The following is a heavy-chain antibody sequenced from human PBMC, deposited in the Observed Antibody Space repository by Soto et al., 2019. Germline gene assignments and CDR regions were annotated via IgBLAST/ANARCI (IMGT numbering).Heavy chain of an antibody. CDR3: ARDKIKGAPDYLDS. J-gene: IGHJ4*02. V-gene: IGHV3-30-3*01. CDR2: IAYDGTIK. CDR1: GFTFSANA. Sequence: QEQLVESGGDVVQPGRSLTLSCAASGFTFSANAMHWVRQAPGKGLEWVAVIAYDGTIKIYRDSVKGRFTISRDDSKRTLYLQMNSLRPEATAVYFCARDKIKGAPDYLDSWGQGTLVTVSS. D-gene: IGHD1-26*01.